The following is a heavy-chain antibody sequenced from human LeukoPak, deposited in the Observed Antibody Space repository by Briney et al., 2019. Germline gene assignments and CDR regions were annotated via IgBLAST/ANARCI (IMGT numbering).Heavy chain of an antibody. CDR3: AKDEVVPAAPNWFDP. Sequence: GGTLRLSCAASGFTFSSYAMSWVRQAPGKGLEWVSAISGSGGSTYYADSVKGRFTISRDNSKNTLYLQMNRLRAADTAVYYCAKDEVVPAAPNWFDPWGQGTLVTVSS. D-gene: IGHD2-2*01. V-gene: IGHV3-23*01. CDR1: GFTFSSYA. CDR2: ISGSGGST. J-gene: IGHJ5*02.